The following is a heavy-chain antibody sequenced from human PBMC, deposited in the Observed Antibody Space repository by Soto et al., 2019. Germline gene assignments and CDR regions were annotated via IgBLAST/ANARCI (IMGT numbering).Heavy chain of an antibody. Sequence: PGGSLRLSCAASGFTFSSYAMHWVRQAPGKGLEWVAVISYDGSNKYYADSVKGRFTISRDNSKNTLYLQMNSLRAEDTAVYYCARQIWYDYWGQGIPVTVSS. CDR3: ARQIWYDY. V-gene: IGHV3-30-3*01. J-gene: IGHJ4*02. CDR1: GFTFSSYA. CDR2: ISYDGSNK. D-gene: IGHD5-18*01.